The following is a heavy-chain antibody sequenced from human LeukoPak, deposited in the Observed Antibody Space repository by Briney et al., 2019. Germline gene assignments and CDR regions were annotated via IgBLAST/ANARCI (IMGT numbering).Heavy chain of an antibody. CDR1: GGSISSYY. Sequence: SETLSLTCTVSGGSISSYYWSWIRQPPGKGLEWIGYIYYSGSTNYNPPLKSRVTISVDTSKNQFSLKLSSVTAADTAVYYCARTFEAAIGPFDYWGQGTLVTVSS. CDR2: IYYSGST. V-gene: IGHV4-59*01. J-gene: IGHJ4*02. CDR3: ARTFEAAIGPFDY. D-gene: IGHD2-2*02.